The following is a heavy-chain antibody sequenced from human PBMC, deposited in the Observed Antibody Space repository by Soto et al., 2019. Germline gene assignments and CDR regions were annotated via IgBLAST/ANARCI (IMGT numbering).Heavy chain of an antibody. CDR2: IFHSGTT. V-gene: IGHV4-4*02. CDR3: ARIVYCGGDCFSFDY. Sequence: PSETLSLTCAVSGDSFSSGDWWTWVRQPPGERLEWIGEIFHSGTTNYNPSLKSRVTISVDKSKNQFSLKLSSVSAADTAVYYCARIVYCGGDCFSFDYWGRGTLVAVS. J-gene: IGHJ4*02. CDR1: GDSFSSGDW. D-gene: IGHD2-21*02.